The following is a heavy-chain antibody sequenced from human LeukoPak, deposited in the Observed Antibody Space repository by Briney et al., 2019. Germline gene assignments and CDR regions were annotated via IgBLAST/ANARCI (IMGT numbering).Heavy chain of an antibody. D-gene: IGHD1-26*01. CDR3: ARGNSGSSGLWDS. CDR2: INPYGSST. J-gene: IGHJ4*02. CDR1: GFSISTYW. V-gene: IGHV3-74*01. Sequence: GGSLRLSCVASGFSISTYWMHWVRQAPGKGLVWVSRINPYGSSTNYADSVKGRFTISRDSARNTAYLQMNSLRADDTAVYYCARGNSGSSGLWDSWGQGTLVTVSS.